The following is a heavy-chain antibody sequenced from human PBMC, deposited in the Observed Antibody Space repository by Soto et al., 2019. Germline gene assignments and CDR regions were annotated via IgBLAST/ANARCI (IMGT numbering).Heavy chain of an antibody. CDR3: AKDRQPDGFWPFDH. CDR2: IYGGGDGI. Sequence: EVQLVESGGGLVQPGGSLRLSCVGSGFPFSTYTMSWVRQAPGQGLEWLSGIYGGGDGISYADSVKGRFTISRDNSRSTVYLQINSLRSDDTAIYYCAKDRQPDGFWPFDHWGRGTLIVVSS. V-gene: IGHV3-23*04. D-gene: IGHD3-3*01. CDR1: GFPFSTYT. J-gene: IGHJ4*02.